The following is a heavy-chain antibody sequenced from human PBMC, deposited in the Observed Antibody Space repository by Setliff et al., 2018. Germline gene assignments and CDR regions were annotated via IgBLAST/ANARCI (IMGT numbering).Heavy chain of an antibody. CDR1: GFTLSSYW. Sequence: LRLSCAASGFTLSSYWMNWVRQAPGKGLEWVADIKQDGSEKDYVDSVKGRFTISRDRAKNSLYLQMNSLRAEDTAVYYCARDLGAIFRYGLDVWGQGTTVTRLL. CDR3: ARDLGAIFRYGLDV. V-gene: IGHV3-7*01. D-gene: IGHD3-16*01. J-gene: IGHJ6*02. CDR2: IKQDGSEK.